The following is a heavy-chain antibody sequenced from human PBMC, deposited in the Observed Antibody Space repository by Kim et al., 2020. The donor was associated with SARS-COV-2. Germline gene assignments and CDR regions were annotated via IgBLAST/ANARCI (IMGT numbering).Heavy chain of an antibody. CDR3: AKDRRGGAGLPSYYFDY. Sequence: GGSLRLSCAASGFTFSSYGMHWVRQAPGKGLEWVAVIWYDGSNKYYADSVKGRFTISRDNSKNTLYLQMNSLRAEDTAVYYCAKDRRGGAGLPSYYFDYWGQGTLVTVSS. J-gene: IGHJ4*02. V-gene: IGHV3-33*06. CDR1: GFTFSSYG. CDR2: IWYDGSNK. D-gene: IGHD2-2*01.